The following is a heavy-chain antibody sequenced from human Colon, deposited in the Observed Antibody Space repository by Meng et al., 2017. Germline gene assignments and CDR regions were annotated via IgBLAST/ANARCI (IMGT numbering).Heavy chain of an antibody. J-gene: IGHJ4*02. D-gene: IGHD3-22*01. Sequence: PLKEWGARLLRPSETLSLTCTVYGGSFTDFYWSWVRQSPERGLEWIGEINHGGGTNYNPSLSSRVTISLDTSKNQFFLKMNSVTAADTAVYYCARVDFPGDFRDSSGLGLWGQGTLVTVSS. V-gene: IGHV4-34*01. CDR2: INHGGGT. CDR3: ARVDFPGDFRDSSGLGL. CDR1: GGSFTDFY.